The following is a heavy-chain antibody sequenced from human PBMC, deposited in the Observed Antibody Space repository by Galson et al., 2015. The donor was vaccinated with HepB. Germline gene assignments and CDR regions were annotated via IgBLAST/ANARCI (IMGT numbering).Heavy chain of an antibody. V-gene: IGHV5-10-1*01. Sequence: QSGAEVKKPGESLRISCKGSGYSFTTYWISWVRQMPGKGLEWMGRIDPSDSYTNYSPSFQGHVTISADKSISTAYLQWSSLKASDTAMYYRAGMAAPPTDYWGQGTLVTVSS. CDR3: AGMAAPPTDY. D-gene: IGHD6-25*01. J-gene: IGHJ4*02. CDR1: GYSFTTYW. CDR2: IDPSDSYT.